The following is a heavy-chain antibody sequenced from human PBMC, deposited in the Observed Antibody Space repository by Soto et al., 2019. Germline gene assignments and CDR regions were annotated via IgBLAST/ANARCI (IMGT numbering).Heavy chain of an antibody. D-gene: IGHD3-3*01. CDR3: ARRITIFGVVSLIVY. CDR2: IYYSGST. J-gene: IGHJ4*02. Sequence: PSETLSLTCTVSGGSISSGGYYWSWIRQHPGKGLEWIGYIYYSGSTYYNPSLKSRVTISVDTSKNQFSLKLSSVTAADTAVYYCARRITIFGVVSLIVYWGQGTLVTV. V-gene: IGHV4-31*03. CDR1: GGSISSGGYY.